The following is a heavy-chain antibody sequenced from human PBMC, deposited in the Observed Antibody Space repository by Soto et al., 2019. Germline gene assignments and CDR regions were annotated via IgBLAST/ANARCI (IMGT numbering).Heavy chain of an antibody. J-gene: IGHJ4*02. CDR2: ISYDGSNK. Sequence: QVQLVESGGVVVQPGRSLRLSCAASGFTFSSYAMHWVRQAPGKGLEWVAVISYDGSNKYYADSVKGRFTISRDNSKNTLYLHMTSLRAEDTAVYYCARVKWRYCRGGSCYSPFDYWGQGTLVTVSS. CDR1: GFTFSSYA. V-gene: IGHV3-30-3*01. CDR3: ARVKWRYCRGGSCYSPFDY. D-gene: IGHD2-15*01.